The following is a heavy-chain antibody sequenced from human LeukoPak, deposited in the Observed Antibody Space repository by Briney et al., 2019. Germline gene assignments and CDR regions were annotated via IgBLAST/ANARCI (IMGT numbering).Heavy chain of an antibody. V-gene: IGHV1-2*02. CDR3: ARDSYNSIPGFDY. J-gene: IGHJ4*02. D-gene: IGHD1-14*01. CDR1: GFSITGYY. Sequence: ASVKVSCKASGFSITGYYMHWVRQAPGQGLEWMGWINPNSGGTNYVQKFQGRVTMTRDTSISTAYMELSRLSSDDTVVYYCARDSYNSIPGFDYWGQGALVTVSS. CDR2: INPNSGGT.